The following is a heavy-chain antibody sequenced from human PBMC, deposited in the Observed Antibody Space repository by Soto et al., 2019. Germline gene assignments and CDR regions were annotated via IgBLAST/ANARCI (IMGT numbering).Heavy chain of an antibody. J-gene: IGHJ4*02. CDR2: ITNNGGRT. CDR3: AKTPLGCSGARGCPDH. D-gene: IGHD2-8*02. V-gene: IGHV3-23*01. Sequence: EVQLLESGGGLVQPGGSLRLSCAASGITFSSYDLSWVRQAPGKGLEWVSGITNNGGRTYYADSVKGRFTISRDNSKNTLFLQMNSLRAEDTAVYFCAKTPLGCSGARGCPDHWGQGTLVTVS. CDR1: GITFSSYD.